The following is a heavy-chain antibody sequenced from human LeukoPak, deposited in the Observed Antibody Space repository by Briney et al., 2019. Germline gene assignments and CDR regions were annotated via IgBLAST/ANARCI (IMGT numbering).Heavy chain of an antibody. D-gene: IGHD2-2*01. CDR2: MNPNSGNT. CDR1: GYTFTSYD. V-gene: IGHV1-8*01. J-gene: IGHJ4*02. Sequence: ASVKVSCKASGYTFTSYDINWVRQATGQGLEWMGWMNPNSGNTGYAQKFQGRVTMTRNTSISTAYMELSSLRSEDTAVHYCARVCSSTSCHEGIDYWGQGTLVTVSS. CDR3: ARVCSSTSCHEGIDY.